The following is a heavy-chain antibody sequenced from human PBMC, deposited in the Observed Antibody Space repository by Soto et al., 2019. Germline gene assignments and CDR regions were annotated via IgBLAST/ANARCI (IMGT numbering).Heavy chain of an antibody. CDR3: AKRPRALLTFDY. Sequence: EVQLVDSGGGLVQPGGSLRLSCAASGFIFGNYLMSWVRQAPGKGLEWVSSISDSGGTSYYADSVKGRFTISRDNSKNTLYLQMNSLRAEDTAIYYCAKRPRALLTFDYWGQGTLVTVSS. D-gene: IGHD1-26*01. CDR1: GFIFGNYL. J-gene: IGHJ4*02. V-gene: IGHV3-23*04. CDR2: ISDSGGTS.